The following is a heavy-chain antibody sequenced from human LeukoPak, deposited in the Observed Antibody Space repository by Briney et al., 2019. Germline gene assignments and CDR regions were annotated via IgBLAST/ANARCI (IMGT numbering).Heavy chain of an antibody. V-gene: IGHV3-74*01. CDR1: GFTFSSYW. J-gene: IGHJ4*02. D-gene: IGHD2-15*01. CDR2: INSDGSST. Sequence: GGSLRLSCAASGFTFSSYWMHWVRQAPGKGLVWVSRINSDGSSTSYADSVKGRFTISRDNAKNTLYLQMNRLRAEDTAVYYCARGSYCSGGSCYGPFPFDYWGQGTLVTVSS. CDR3: ARGSYCSGGSCYGPFPFDY.